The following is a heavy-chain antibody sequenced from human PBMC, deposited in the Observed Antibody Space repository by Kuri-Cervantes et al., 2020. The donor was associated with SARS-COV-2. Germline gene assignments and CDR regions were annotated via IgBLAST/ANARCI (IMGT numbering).Heavy chain of an antibody. V-gene: IGHV3-21*01. CDR2: ISSSSSYI. D-gene: IGHD3-10*01. Sequence: GESLKISCAASGFTFSSYSMNWVSQAPGKGLEWVSSISSSSSYIYYADSVKGRFTISRDNAKNSLYLQMNSLRAEDTAVYYCARDRGLRGAFDIWGQGTMVTVSS. CDR1: GFTFSSYS. CDR3: ARDRGLRGAFDI. J-gene: IGHJ3*02.